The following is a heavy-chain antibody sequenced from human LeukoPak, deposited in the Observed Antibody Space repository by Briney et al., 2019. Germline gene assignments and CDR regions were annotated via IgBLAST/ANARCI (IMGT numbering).Heavy chain of an antibody. CDR3: AGDREILTGYVYQFYGMDV. J-gene: IGHJ6*02. CDR2: ISSRSTDI. CDR1: GFTFTSYT. D-gene: IGHD3-9*01. V-gene: IGHV3-21*06. Sequence: GGSLRLSCATSGFTFTSYTMNWVRQAPGKGLEWVSSISSRSTDIYYADSVKGRFTISRDNAKSSLYLQMNSLRAEDTAVYYCAGDREILTGYVYQFYGMDVWGPGTTVTVSS.